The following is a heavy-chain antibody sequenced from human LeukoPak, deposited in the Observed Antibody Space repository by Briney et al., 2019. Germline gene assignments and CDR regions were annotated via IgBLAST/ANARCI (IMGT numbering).Heavy chain of an antibody. V-gene: IGHV3-30-3*01. D-gene: IGHD3-22*01. CDR3: ARGTAYYYDSSGYYTHY. CDR2: ISYDGSNK. Sequence: GGSLRLSCAASGFTFSSYAMSWVRQAPGKGLEWVAVISYDGSNKYYADSVKGRFTISRDNSKNTLYLQMNSLRAEDTAVYYCARGTAYYYDSSGYYTHYWGQGTLVTVSS. J-gene: IGHJ4*02. CDR1: GFTFSSYA.